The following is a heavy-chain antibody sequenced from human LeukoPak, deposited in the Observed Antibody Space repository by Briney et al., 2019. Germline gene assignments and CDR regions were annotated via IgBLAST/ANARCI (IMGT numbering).Heavy chain of an antibody. D-gene: IGHD5-12*01. CDR3: ARQARQHLDFDY. Sequence: SETLSLTCTVSGGSISSSSYYWSWIRQPPGKGLEWIGYIYYSGSTYYNPSLKSRVTISVDTSKNQFSLKLSSVTAADTAVYYCARQARQHLDFDYWGQGTLVTVSS. CDR2: IYYSGST. V-gene: IGHV4-30-4*01. CDR1: GGSISSSSYY. J-gene: IGHJ4*02.